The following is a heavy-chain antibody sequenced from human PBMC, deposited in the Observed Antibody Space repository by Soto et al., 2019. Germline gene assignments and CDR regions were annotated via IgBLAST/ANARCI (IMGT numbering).Heavy chain of an antibody. CDR3: AKDLIDYGDYVRYYYGMDV. J-gene: IGHJ6*02. D-gene: IGHD4-17*01. CDR1: GYSFTSYW. V-gene: IGHV5-51*01. Sequence: PGESLKISCKGSGYSFTSYWIGWVRQMPGKGLEWMGIIYPGDSDTRYSPSFQGQVTISADKSISTAYLQMNSLRAEDTAVYYCAKDLIDYGDYVRYYYGMDVWGQGTTVTVS. CDR2: IYPGDSDT.